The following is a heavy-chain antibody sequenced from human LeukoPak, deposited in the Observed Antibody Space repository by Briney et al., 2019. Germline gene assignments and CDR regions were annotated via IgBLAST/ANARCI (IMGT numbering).Heavy chain of an antibody. CDR3: ARPTFDY. Sequence: GGPLRLSCAASGFTFSSYGMHWVRQAPGKGLEWVAVISYDGSNKYYADSVKGRFTISRDNSKNTLYLQMNSLRAEDTAVYYCARPTFDYWGQGTLVTVSS. V-gene: IGHV3-30*03. CDR1: GFTFSSYG. CDR2: ISYDGSNK. D-gene: IGHD1-1*01. J-gene: IGHJ4*02.